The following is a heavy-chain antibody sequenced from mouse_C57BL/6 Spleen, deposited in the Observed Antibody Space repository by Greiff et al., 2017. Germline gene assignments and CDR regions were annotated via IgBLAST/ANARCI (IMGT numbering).Heavy chain of an antibody. CDR2: INPNNGGT. CDR1: GYTFTDYN. D-gene: IGHD2-4*01. J-gene: IGHJ4*01. Sequence: VQLQQSGPELVKPGASVKMSCKASGYTFTDYNMHWVKQSHGKSLEWIGYINPNNGGTSYNQKFKGKATLTVNKSSSTAYMELRSLTSEDSAVYYCARPYDYDEGYAMDYWGQGTSVTVSS. V-gene: IGHV1-22*01. CDR3: ARPYDYDEGYAMDY.